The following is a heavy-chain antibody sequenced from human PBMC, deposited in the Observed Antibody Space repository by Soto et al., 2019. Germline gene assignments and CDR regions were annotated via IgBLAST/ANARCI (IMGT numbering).Heavy chain of an antibody. CDR1: GYTFTSYD. CDR3: AREKTSYGMDV. V-gene: IGHV1-8*01. J-gene: IGHJ6*02. Sequence: QVQLVQSGAEVKKPGASVKVSCKASGYTFTSYDINWVRHATGQGLEWMGWMNPNSGNTGNAQKFQGRVTMTRNTSITTAYMELSSMRSEDTAVYYCAREKTSYGMDVWGQGTTVTVSS. CDR2: MNPNSGNT.